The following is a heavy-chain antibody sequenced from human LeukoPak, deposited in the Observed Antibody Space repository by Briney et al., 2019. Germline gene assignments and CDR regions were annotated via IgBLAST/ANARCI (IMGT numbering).Heavy chain of an antibody. CDR2: INWNGAST. CDR3: ARGPSVWYYFED. D-gene: IGHD6-19*01. V-gene: IGHV3-20*04. Sequence: GGSLRLSCAASGFSFGTYGMSGVRHVPGKGLEWVSGINWNGASTVYADSVKGRFTISRDNAKNSPYLQMNSLRAEDTALYYCARGPSVWYYFEDWGQGTLVTVSS. CDR1: GFSFGTYG. J-gene: IGHJ4*02.